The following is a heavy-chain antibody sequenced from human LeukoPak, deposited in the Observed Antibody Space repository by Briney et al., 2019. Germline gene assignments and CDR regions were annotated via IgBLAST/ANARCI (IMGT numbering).Heavy chain of an antibody. Sequence: PGGSLRLSCAASGFTFSSYDMHWVRQAPGKGLEWVAFIRYDGSNKYYADSVKRGFTSSRDNSNKTLHQQMNGPRADNTVVYCCATGGGTTRASYWGQGTLVTVSS. V-gene: IGHV3-30*02. D-gene: IGHD1-26*01. J-gene: IGHJ4*02. CDR3: ATGGGTTRASY. CDR1: GFTFSSYD. CDR2: IRYDGSNK.